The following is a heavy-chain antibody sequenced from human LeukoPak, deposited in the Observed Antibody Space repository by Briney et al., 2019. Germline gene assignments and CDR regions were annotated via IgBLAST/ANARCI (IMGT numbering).Heavy chain of an antibody. CDR3: ARELGVTNEFPVHS. CDR2: INPSGGST. CDR1: GYTFTTYY. J-gene: IGHJ4*02. V-gene: IGHV1-46*01. D-gene: IGHD1-26*01. Sequence: ASLRVSCTASGYTFTTYYIHWVRQAPRQGLEWMGVINPSGGSTRYAQKFQGRVTVTRDSSTSTVYLELSSLISEDTAVYYCARELGVTNEFPVHSWGQGTLVTVSS.